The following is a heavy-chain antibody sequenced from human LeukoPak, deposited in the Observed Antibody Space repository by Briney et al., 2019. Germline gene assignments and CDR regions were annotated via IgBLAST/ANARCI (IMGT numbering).Heavy chain of an antibody. CDR3: APRGDVWGLYLAY. D-gene: IGHD3-16*01. Sequence: SETLSLTCSVSGDSTRSYYWSWIRQSPGKGLEWIGYIYYSGNIKYSPSLKSRVTISVDTSKNEVSLMLTSVTAADTAVYYCAPRGDVWGLYLAYWAQGILVTVSS. J-gene: IGHJ4*02. CDR1: GDSTRSYY. CDR2: IYYSGNI. V-gene: IGHV4-59*01.